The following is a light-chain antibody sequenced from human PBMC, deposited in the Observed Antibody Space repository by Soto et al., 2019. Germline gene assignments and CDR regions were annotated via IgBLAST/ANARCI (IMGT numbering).Light chain of an antibody. CDR1: NIGSKS. CDR3: QVWDSSSDRV. Sequence: YELTQPPSVSVAPGKTARITCGGNNIGSKSVHWYQQKPGQAPVLVIYYDSDRPSGIPERFSGSNSGNTATLTISRVEAGDEADYYCQVWDSSSDRVFGGGTKVTVL. J-gene: IGLJ2*01. V-gene: IGLV3-21*04. CDR2: YDS.